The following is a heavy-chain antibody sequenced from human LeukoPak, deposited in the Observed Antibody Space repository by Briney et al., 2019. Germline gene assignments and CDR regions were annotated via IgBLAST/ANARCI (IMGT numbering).Heavy chain of an antibody. V-gene: IGHV1-69*13. CDR1: GYTFTSYG. J-gene: IGHJ4*02. Sequence: GASVKVSCKASGYTFTSYGISWVRQDPGQGLEWMGGIIPIFGTANYAQKFQGRVTITADESQSTAYMELSSLRSEDTAVYYCARGGGGDTFDYWGQGTLVTVSS. D-gene: IGHD3-16*01. CDR2: IIPIFGTA. CDR3: ARGGGGDTFDY.